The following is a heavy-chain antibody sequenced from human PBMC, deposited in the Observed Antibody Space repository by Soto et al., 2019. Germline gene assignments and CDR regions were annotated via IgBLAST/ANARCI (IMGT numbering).Heavy chain of an antibody. CDR2: VSAGGDMA. CDR1: GFTFSSYA. CDR3: ARGDRGGSGSPASYYYSGLDV. V-gene: IGHV3-23*01. D-gene: IGHD3-10*01. Sequence: DVQLLESGGHLVQPGGCLRLSCAASGFTFSSYAMSWVRQAPGKGLEWVSSVSAGGDMAYYSDSVKGRFTISRDNSNNALFLQMNSLRIEDTALYYCARGDRGGSGSPASYYYSGLDVWGQGATVTVS. J-gene: IGHJ6*02.